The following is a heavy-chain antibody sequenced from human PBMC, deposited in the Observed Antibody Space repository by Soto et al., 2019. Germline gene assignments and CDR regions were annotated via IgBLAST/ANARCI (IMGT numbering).Heavy chain of an antibody. V-gene: IGHV1-69*13. D-gene: IGHD7-27*01. CDR1: GGTFSSYA. J-gene: IGHJ6*02. CDR3: ARTLRTGGYYYYGMDV. CDR2: IIPIFGTA. Sequence: SVKVSCKASGGTFSSYAISWVRQAPGQGLEWMGGIIPIFGTANYAQKFQGRVTITADESTSTAYMELSSLRSEDTAVYYCARTLRTGGYYYYGMDVWGQGTTVTVSS.